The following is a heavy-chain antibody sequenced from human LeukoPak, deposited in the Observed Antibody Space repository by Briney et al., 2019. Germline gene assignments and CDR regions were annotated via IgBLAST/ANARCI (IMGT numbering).Heavy chain of an antibody. CDR3: AKDRITMVRGVIITVFGY. Sequence: GGSLRLSCAASRFTFSNYAMSWVRQAPGKGLEWVSAISGSGGSTYYADSVKGRFTISRDNSKNTLYLQMNSLRAEDTAVYYCAKDRITMVRGVIITVFGYWGQGTLVTVSS. CDR2: ISGSGGST. V-gene: IGHV3-23*01. CDR1: RFTFSNYA. J-gene: IGHJ4*02. D-gene: IGHD3-10*01.